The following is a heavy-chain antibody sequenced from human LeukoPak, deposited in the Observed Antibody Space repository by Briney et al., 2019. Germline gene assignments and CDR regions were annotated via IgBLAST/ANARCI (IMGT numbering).Heavy chain of an antibody. Sequence: GGSLRLSCAASGFTFSSYEMNWVRQAPGKGLEWVSYISSSGSTIYYADSVKGRFTISRDNAKNSLYLQMNSLGAEDTAVYYCARDSGYDYDYWGQGTLVTVSS. CDR2: ISSSGSTI. D-gene: IGHD5-12*01. CDR3: ARDSGYDYDY. CDR1: GFTFSSYE. J-gene: IGHJ4*02. V-gene: IGHV3-48*03.